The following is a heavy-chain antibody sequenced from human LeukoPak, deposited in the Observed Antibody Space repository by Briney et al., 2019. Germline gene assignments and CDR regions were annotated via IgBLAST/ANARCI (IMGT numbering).Heavy chain of an antibody. J-gene: IGHJ4*02. Sequence: SETLSLTCTVSGGSISSYYWSWIRQPPGKGLEWIGYIYYSGSTNYNTSLKSRVTISVDTSKNQFSLKLSSVTAADTAVYYCSRGNGSLRNWGQGTLVTVSS. V-gene: IGHV4-59*08. D-gene: IGHD2-8*01. CDR2: IYYSGST. CDR1: GGSISSYY. CDR3: SRGNGSLRN.